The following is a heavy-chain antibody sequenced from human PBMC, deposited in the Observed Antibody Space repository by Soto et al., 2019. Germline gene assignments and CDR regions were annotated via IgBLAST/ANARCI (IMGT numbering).Heavy chain of an antibody. CDR3: ARLPLVVVPGADNWFAP. J-gene: IGHJ5*02. V-gene: IGHV1-69*01. CDR1: GGTFSSYA. D-gene: IGHD2-2*01. CDR2: LIPTIGTA. Sequence: QVQLVQSGAEVKKPGSSVKVSCKSAGGTFSSYAISWVRQAPGQGLEWMGGLIPTIGTANYAQKFQGRVTITADEAASTASLELSSVRSEDTAVYYCARLPLVVVPGADNWFAPWGQGHLVTVSA.